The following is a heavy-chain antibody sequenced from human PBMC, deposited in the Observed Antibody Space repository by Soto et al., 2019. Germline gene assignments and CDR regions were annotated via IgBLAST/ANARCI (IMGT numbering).Heavy chain of an antibody. CDR1: GFTFRTYN. D-gene: IGHD6-19*01. CDR3: ARVDGIAVAGALDF. J-gene: IGHJ4*02. V-gene: IGHV3-48*01. CDR2: ISSSTGTI. Sequence: EVHLVESGGGLVQPGGSLRLSCAASGFTFRTYNMNWVRQAPGKGLEWVSYISSSTGTIYYADSVKGRFTISRDNAKNARYLQMNSLRAEDTAGYYCARVDGIAVAGALDFWGQGTLVTVSS.